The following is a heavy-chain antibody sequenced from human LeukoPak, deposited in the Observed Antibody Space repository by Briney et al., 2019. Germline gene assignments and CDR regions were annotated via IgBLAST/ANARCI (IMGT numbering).Heavy chain of an antibody. J-gene: IGHJ4*02. D-gene: IGHD3-3*01. CDR2: INHSGST. CDR1: GGSISSSSYY. V-gene: IGHV4-39*07. CDR3: ARRFRIFFWYFDY. Sequence: SETLSLTCTVSGGSISSSSYYWGWIRQPPGKGLEWIGEINHSGSTNYNPSLKSRVTISVDTSKNQFSLKLSSVTAADTAVYYCARRFRIFFWYFDYWGQGTLVTVSS.